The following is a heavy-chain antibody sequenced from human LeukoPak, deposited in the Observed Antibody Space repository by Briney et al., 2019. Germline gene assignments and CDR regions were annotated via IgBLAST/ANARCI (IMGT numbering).Heavy chain of an antibody. V-gene: IGHV1-18*01. CDR3: ARVIGSPPYYYYYYMDV. Sequence: ASVKVSCKASGYTFTSYGISWVRQAPGQGLEWMGWISAYNGNINYAQKLQGRVTMTTDTPTSTAYMELRSLRSDDTAVYYCARVIGSPPYYYYYYMDVWGKGTTVTVSS. J-gene: IGHJ6*03. CDR2: ISAYNGNI. D-gene: IGHD3-10*01. CDR1: GYTFTSYG.